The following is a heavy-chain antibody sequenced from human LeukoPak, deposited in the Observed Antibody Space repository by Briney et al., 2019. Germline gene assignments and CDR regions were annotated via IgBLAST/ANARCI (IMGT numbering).Heavy chain of an antibody. D-gene: IGHD6-13*01. Sequence: SETLSLTCTVSGGSIRTYYWSWIRQPPGKGLEYVGYIYYSGTTNYNPSLKSRVTISVDTSKNQFSLKLSSVTAADTAIYYCARSKAAAGIGIDYWGQGTLVTVSS. CDR2: IYYSGTT. V-gene: IGHV4-59*01. J-gene: IGHJ4*02. CDR3: ARSKAAAGIGIDY. CDR1: GGSIRTYY.